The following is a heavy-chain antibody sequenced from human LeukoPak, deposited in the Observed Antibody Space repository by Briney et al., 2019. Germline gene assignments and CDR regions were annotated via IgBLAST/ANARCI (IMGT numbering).Heavy chain of an antibody. CDR2: IIPIFGTA. Sequence: GASVTVTCKASGGTFSSYAISWVRQAPGHGLEWMGGIIPIFGTANYAQKFQGRVTITADESTSTAYMELSSLRSEDTAVYYCARAPEYSGSHGFFDYWGQGTLVTVSS. CDR3: ARAPEYSGSHGFFDY. D-gene: IGHD1-26*01. J-gene: IGHJ4*02. V-gene: IGHV1-69*13. CDR1: GGTFSSYA.